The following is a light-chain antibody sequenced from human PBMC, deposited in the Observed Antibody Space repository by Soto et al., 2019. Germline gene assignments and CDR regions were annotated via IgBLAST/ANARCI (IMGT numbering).Light chain of an antibody. V-gene: IGKV3-20*01. CDR3: QQQDTLPRT. CDR1: QSVSSSY. Sequence: IVLMQSPGPRSLSPGEGATLSCRASQSVSSSYLAWYQQKFGQAPRLLIYGASNRATGIPDRFSGSGSGTDFTLTISRLEPEDFAVYYCQQQDTLPRTFGQGTKVDI. CDR2: GAS. J-gene: IGKJ1*01.